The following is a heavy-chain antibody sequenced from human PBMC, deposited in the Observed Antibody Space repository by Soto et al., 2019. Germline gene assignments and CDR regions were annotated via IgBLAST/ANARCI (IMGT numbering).Heavy chain of an antibody. CDR2: INPSGGST. CDR3: ASWGPYYYDSSGYPALGS. CDR1: GYTFTSYY. J-gene: IGHJ5*01. Sequence: ASVKVSCKASGYTFTSYYMHWVRQAPGQGLEWMGIINPSGGSTSYAQKFQGRVTMTRDTSTSTVYMELSSLRSEDTAVYYCASWGPYYYDSSGYPALGSWGQGTLVTVSS. D-gene: IGHD3-22*01. V-gene: IGHV1-46*01.